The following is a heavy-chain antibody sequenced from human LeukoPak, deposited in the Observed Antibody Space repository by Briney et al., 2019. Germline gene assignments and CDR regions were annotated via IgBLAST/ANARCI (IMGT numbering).Heavy chain of an antibody. CDR3: ARELREGGSGWFYYYYGMDV. Sequence: GGSLRLSCAASGFSFSSYIMNWVRQAPGKGLEWVSHISSSSTIYYADSVKGRFTISRDNAKNSLYLQMNSLRAEDTAVYYCARELREGGSGWFYYYYGMDVWGQGTTVTVSS. CDR1: GFSFSSYI. V-gene: IGHV3-48*04. J-gene: IGHJ6*02. CDR2: ISSSSTI. D-gene: IGHD6-19*01.